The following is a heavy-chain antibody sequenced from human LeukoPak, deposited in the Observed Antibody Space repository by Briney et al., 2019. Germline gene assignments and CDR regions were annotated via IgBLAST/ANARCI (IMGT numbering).Heavy chain of an antibody. V-gene: IGHV1-69*05. CDR2: IIPIFGTA. D-gene: IGHD2-2*02. CDR1: GGTFSSYA. CDR3: ARAGGDWRYCSSTSCYTWFDP. Sequence: GSSVKVSCKASGGTFSSYAISWVRQAPGQGLEWMGGIIPIFGTANYAQKFQGRVTITTDESTSTAYMELSSLRSEDTAVYYCARAGGDWRYCSSTSCYTWFDPWGQGTLVTVSS. J-gene: IGHJ5*02.